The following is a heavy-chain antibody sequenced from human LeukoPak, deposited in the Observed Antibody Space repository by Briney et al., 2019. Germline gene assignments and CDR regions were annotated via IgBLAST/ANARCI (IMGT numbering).Heavy chain of an antibody. D-gene: IGHD2-2*01. CDR3: AKAFVVVPAAMGYFDY. Sequence: GGSLRLSCAASGFTFSSYGMHWVRQAPGKGLEWVAFIRYDGSNKYYADSVKGRFTISRDNSKNTLYLQMNSLRAEDTAVYYCAKAFVVVPAAMGYFDYWGQGTLVTVSS. CDR1: GFTFSSYG. CDR2: IRYDGSNK. V-gene: IGHV3-30*02. J-gene: IGHJ4*02.